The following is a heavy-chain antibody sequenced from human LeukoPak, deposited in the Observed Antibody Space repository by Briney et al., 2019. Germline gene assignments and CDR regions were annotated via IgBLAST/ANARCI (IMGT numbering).Heavy chain of an antibody. D-gene: IGHD4-17*01. CDR3: ARDVAYGRMDV. CDR1: GFTFRKTW. CDR2: INDDGKIT. J-gene: IGHJ6*02. V-gene: IGHV3-74*01. Sequence: GGSLRLSCSASGFTFRKTWMQWVRQAPGKGLVWVSQINDDGKITGYADSVKGRSTVSRDNAKNTLYLQMKSLRADDTAVYYCARDVAYGRMDVWGQGTTVTVSS.